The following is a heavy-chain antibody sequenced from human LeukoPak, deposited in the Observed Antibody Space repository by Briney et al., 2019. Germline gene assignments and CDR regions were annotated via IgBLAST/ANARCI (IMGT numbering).Heavy chain of an antibody. D-gene: IGHD2-2*01. V-gene: IGHV3-74*01. CDR1: GFTFSRYW. J-gene: IGHJ4*02. Sequence: SGGSLRLSCAASGFTFSRYWMHWVRQAPGKGPVWVSRINTDGSSTSYADSVKGRFTISRDNSKNTLYLQMNSLRAEDTAVYYCAKDDGAYCSSTSCYLGQHGFDYWGQGTLVTVSS. CDR2: INTDGSST. CDR3: AKDDGAYCSSTSCYLGQHGFDY.